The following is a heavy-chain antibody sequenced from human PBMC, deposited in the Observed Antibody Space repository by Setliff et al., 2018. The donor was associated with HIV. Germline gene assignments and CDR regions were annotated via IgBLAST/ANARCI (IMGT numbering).Heavy chain of an antibody. V-gene: IGHV3-21*01. D-gene: IGHD6-13*01. CDR1: GFNFNEHY. J-gene: IGHJ4*02. Sequence: GSLRLSCAASGFNFNEHYINWIRQAPGKGLEWVSSISSSSSYIYYADSVKGRFTISRDNAKNSLYLQMNSLRAEDTAVYYCARSRAAGFDYWGQGTLVTVSS. CDR3: ARSRAAGFDY. CDR2: ISSSSSYI.